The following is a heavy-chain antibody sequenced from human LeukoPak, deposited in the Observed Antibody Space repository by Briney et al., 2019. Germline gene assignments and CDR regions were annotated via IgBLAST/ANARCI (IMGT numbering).Heavy chain of an antibody. CDR1: GGSISSYY. CDR3: ARGIVAPRFAY. Sequence: SETLSLTCTVSGGSISSYYWSWIRQPPGKGLEWIGEINHSGSTNYNPSLKSRVTISVDTSKNQFSLKLSSVTAADTAVYYCARGIVAPRFAYWGQGTLVTVSS. CDR2: INHSGST. D-gene: IGHD5-12*01. V-gene: IGHV4-34*01. J-gene: IGHJ4*02.